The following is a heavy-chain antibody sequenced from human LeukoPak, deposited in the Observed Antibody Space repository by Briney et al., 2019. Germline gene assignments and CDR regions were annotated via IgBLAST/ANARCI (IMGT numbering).Heavy chain of an antibody. CDR2: ISSSSSYI. D-gene: IGHD6-13*01. Sequence: PRGSLRLSCAASGFTFSSYSMNWVRQAPGKGLEWVSSISSSSSYIYYADSVKGRFTISRDNAKNSLYLQMNSLRAEDTAVYYCARDQAHSSSWRVGFDYWGQGTLVTVSS. J-gene: IGHJ4*02. V-gene: IGHV3-21*01. CDR3: ARDQAHSSSWRVGFDY. CDR1: GFTFSSYS.